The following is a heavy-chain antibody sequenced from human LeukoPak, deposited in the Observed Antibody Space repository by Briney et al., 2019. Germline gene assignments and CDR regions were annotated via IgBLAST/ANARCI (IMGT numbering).Heavy chain of an antibody. J-gene: IGHJ4*02. CDR3: ARLLEYGSGSYLDY. CDR2: IYSGDSDT. D-gene: IGHD3-10*01. V-gene: IGHV5-51*01. Sequence: GESLKISCEGSGYSFTNYWIGWVRQMPGKGLEWMGIIYSGDSDTRYSPSFQGQVTISADKSISTAYLQWSSLEASDTAMYYCARLLEYGSGSYLDYWGQGTLVTVSS. CDR1: GYSFTNYW.